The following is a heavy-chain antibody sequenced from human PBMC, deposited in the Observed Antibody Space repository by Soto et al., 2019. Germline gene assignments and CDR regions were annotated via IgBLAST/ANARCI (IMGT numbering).Heavy chain of an antibody. D-gene: IGHD1-26*01. J-gene: IGHJ3*02. Sequence: QVQLVQSGAAVKRPGSSVKISCTASGGTFCTYPVHWVRQAPGQGREWMGAISPIYGTANFAQKFQGRVTLNADKSTTTAYMELRSLNSEDTAVYYCAREGAGIVGATGAVDMWGQGTMVAVSS. CDR3: AREGAGIVGATGAVDM. CDR2: ISPIYGTA. V-gene: IGHV1-69*06. CDR1: GGTFCTYP.